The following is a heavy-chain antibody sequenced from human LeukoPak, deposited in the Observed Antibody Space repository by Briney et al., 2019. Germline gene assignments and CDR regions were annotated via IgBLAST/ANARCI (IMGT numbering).Heavy chain of an antibody. Sequence: PSETLSLTCAVYGGSFSGYYWSWIRQPPGKGLEWIGEINHSGSTNYNPSLKSRVTISVDTSKNQFSLKLSSVTAADTAVYYCARERPRSPPIDYWGQGTLVTVSS. CDR1: GGSFSGYY. J-gene: IGHJ4*02. D-gene: IGHD6-25*01. V-gene: IGHV4-34*01. CDR2: INHSGST. CDR3: ARERPRSPPIDY.